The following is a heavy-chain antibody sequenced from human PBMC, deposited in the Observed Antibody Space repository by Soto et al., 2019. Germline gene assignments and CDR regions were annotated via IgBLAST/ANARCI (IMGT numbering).Heavy chain of an antibody. CDR2: TSGSGGST. V-gene: IGHV3-23*01. D-gene: IGHD3-22*01. CDR3: ARGRYYYHSSGYYRGPPGDFDY. J-gene: IGHJ4*02. CDR1: GFTFSSYA. Sequence: GGSLRLSCAASGFTFSSYAMSWVRQAPGKGLEWVSATSGSGGSTYYADSVKGRFTISRDNSKNTLYLQINSLRAEDTAVYYCARGRYYYHSSGYYRGPPGDFDYWGQGTLVTVSS.